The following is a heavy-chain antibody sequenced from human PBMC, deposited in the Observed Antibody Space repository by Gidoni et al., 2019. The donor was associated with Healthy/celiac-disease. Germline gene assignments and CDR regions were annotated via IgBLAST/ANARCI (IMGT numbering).Heavy chain of an antibody. CDR3: ARDKTVTTLGWFDP. D-gene: IGHD4-17*01. CDR1: GGTFSSYA. Sequence: QVQLVQSGAEVKKPGSSVQVSCQASGGTFSSYAISWVRQAPGQGLEWMGGIIPIFGTANYAQKFQGRVTITADKSTSTAYMELSSLRSEDTAVYYCARDKTVTTLGWFDPWGQGTLVTVSS. J-gene: IGHJ5*02. V-gene: IGHV1-69*06. CDR2: IIPIFGTA.